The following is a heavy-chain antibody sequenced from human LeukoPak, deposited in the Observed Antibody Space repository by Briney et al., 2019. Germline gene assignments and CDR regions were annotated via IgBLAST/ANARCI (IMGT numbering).Heavy chain of an antibody. CDR1: GFTFRNYV. D-gene: IGHD1-26*01. CDR2: INSDGSST. CDR3: AKDEGWELLRPHFDC. V-gene: IGHV3-23*01. J-gene: IGHJ4*02. Sequence: GGSLRLSCAASGFTFRNYVIHWVRQAPGKGLVWVSRINSDGSSTYYADSVKGRFTISRDNSKNTLYLQMNSLRAEDTAVYYCAKDEGWELLRPHFDCWGQGTLVTVSS.